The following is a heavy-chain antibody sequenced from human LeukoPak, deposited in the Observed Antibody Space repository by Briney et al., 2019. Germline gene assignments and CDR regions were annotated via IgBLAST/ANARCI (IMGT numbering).Heavy chain of an antibody. CDR3: ARAKSGSPDYFDY. CDR1: GGTFSSYT. J-gene: IGHJ4*02. D-gene: IGHD1-26*01. V-gene: IGHV1-69*05. CDR2: IIPIFCTA. Sequence: GSSVTVSCKASGGTFSSYTISWVRQATRHALEWMGGIIPIFCTANYAQKFQCRVTLTTDEATSTAYMELSSLRSEDTAVYYCARAKSGSPDYFDYWGQGTLVTVSS.